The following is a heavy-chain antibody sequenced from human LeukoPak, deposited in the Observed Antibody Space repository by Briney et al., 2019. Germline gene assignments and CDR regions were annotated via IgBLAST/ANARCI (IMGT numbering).Heavy chain of an antibody. D-gene: IGHD5-18*01. CDR3: ARDTDTAMVTGAFDI. CDR2: IWFDGSNE. V-gene: IGHV3-33*01. J-gene: IGHJ3*02. Sequence: QPGRSLRLSCAASGFTFSSYGMHWVRQAPGKGREWVAVIWFDGSNEYYADSVKGRFTISRDNSKNTLYLQMNSLRAEDTAVYYCARDTDTAMVTGAFDIWGQGTMVTVSS. CDR1: GFTFSSYG.